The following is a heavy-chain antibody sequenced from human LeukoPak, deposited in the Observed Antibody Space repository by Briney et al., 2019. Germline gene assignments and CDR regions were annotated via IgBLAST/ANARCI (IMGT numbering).Heavy chain of an antibody. CDR3: AELGITMIGGV. V-gene: IGHV3-11*04. Sequence: GGSLRLSCAASGFTFGDYYMSWIRQAPGKGLECVSYISLTGSTISYADSLKGRFTISRDNAKNSLYLQMNSLRAEDTAVYYCAELGITMIGGVWGKGTTVTISS. CDR1: GFTFGDYY. D-gene: IGHD3-10*02. J-gene: IGHJ6*04. CDR2: ISLTGSTI.